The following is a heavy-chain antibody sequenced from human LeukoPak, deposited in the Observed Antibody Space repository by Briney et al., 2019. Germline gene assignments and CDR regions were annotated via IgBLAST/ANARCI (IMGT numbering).Heavy chain of an antibody. CDR1: GFTVSSNS. CDR3: ARRAGAYSHPYDY. J-gene: IGHJ4*02. Sequence: GGSLRLSCTVSGFTVSSNSMSWVRQAPGKGLEWVSFIYSDNTHYSDSVKGRFTISRVNSKNTLYLQMNSLRAEDTAVYYCARRAGAYSHPYDYWGQGTLVTVSS. D-gene: IGHD4/OR15-4a*01. CDR2: IYSDNT. V-gene: IGHV3-53*01.